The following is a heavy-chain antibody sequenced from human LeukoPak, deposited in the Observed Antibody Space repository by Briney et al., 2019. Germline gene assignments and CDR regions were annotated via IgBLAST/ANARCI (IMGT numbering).Heavy chain of an antibody. CDR3: AKEAQALGDYGDY. CDR2: ISASGERT. J-gene: IGHJ4*02. CDR1: AFTFSNYV. Sequence: PGGSLRLSCPASAFTFSNYVMSWVRQAPGKGLEWVSTISASGERTYHADSVKGRFTISRDNSKNTLYLQMNSLRAEDTAVYYCAKEAQALGDYGDYWGQGTLVTVSS. V-gene: IGHV3-23*01.